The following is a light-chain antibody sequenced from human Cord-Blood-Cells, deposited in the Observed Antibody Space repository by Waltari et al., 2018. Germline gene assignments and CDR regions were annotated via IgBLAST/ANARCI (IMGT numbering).Light chain of an antibody. CDR1: SSDVGGYNY. Sequence: SALTQPRPVSGSPGQSVTTSCPGPSSDVGGYNYVSLYQQHTCKAPKLLCYDVSKRPSGVPDRFSGSKSGTTASRTTSGLQAEDEADYYCCSYAGSYTWVFGGGTTLTVL. J-gene: IGLJ3*02. CDR2: DVS. CDR3: CSYAGSYTWV. V-gene: IGLV2-11*01.